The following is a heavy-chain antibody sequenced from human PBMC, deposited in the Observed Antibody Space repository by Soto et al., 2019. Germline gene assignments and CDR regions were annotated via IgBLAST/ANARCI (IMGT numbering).Heavy chain of an antibody. CDR1: GYTFTGYY. Sequence: ASVKVSCKASGYTFTGYYMHWVRQAPGQGLEWMGWINPNSGGTNYAQKFQGWVTMTRDTSISKAYMELSRLRSDDTAVYYCARTRYCSGGSCYLRDAFDIWGQGTMVTVSS. V-gene: IGHV1-2*04. D-gene: IGHD2-15*01. CDR2: INPNSGGT. CDR3: ARTRYCSGGSCYLRDAFDI. J-gene: IGHJ3*02.